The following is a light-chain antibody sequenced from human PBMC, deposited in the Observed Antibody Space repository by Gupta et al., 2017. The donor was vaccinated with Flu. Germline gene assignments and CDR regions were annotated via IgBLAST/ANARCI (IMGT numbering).Light chain of an antibody. Sequence: SSDLTQPPSVLLSPGETAGITSSGDALPKQYAYWYQQKPAQAPVLVIYKDSERPSGIPERFSGSSSGTTVTLTISGVQAEDEADYYCQSADSSGTYVFGTGTKVTVL. V-gene: IGLV3-25*02. CDR1: ALPKQY. J-gene: IGLJ1*01. CDR3: QSADSSGTYV. CDR2: KDS.